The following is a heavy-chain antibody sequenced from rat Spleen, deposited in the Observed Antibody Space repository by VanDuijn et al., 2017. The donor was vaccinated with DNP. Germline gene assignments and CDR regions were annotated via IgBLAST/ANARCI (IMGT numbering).Heavy chain of an antibody. CDR2: ISYSGST. Sequence: EVQLQESGPGLVKPSQSLSLTCSVTGYSITRNYWGWIRKFPGDKMEWMGYISYSGSTGYNPSLRSRISITRDTSKRQFFLQLNSVTTEDTATYYCARAYYDGTYYPNWYFDFWGPGTTVTVSS. D-gene: IGHD1-12*02. CDR1: GYSITRNY. V-gene: IGHV3-1*01. CDR3: ARAYYDGTYYPNWYFDF. J-gene: IGHJ1*01.